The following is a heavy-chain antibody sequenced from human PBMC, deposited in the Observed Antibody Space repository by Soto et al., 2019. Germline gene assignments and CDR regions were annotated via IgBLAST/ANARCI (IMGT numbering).Heavy chain of an antibody. CDR1: GYSFTGNS. V-gene: IGHV1-2*04. CDR3: VRDRGSRFTIFGVVIAFYGMDV. J-gene: IGHJ6*02. D-gene: IGHD3-3*01. Sequence: ASVKVSCKASGYSFTGNSMHWVRQAPGQGLEWLGWINPNNGGTNYAQKFQGWVTMTRDTSVSTAYMDLNRLKSDDTAVYYCVRDRGSRFTIFGVVIAFYGMDVWGQGTTVTVSS. CDR2: INPNNGGT.